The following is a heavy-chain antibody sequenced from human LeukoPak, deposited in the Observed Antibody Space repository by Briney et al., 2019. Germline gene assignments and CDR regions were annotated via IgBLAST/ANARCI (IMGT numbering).Heavy chain of an antibody. V-gene: IGHV3-73*01. CDR2: IRSKANSYAT. D-gene: IGHD3-10*01. J-gene: IGHJ5*02. CDR3: ARDLRWFGVSENWFDP. Sequence: GGSLRLSCAASGFTFSGSAMHWVRQASGKGLEWVGRIRSKANSYATAYAASVKGRFTISRDDSKNTAYLQMNSLKTEDTAVYYCARDLRWFGVSENWFDPWGQGTLVTVSS. CDR1: GFTFSGSA.